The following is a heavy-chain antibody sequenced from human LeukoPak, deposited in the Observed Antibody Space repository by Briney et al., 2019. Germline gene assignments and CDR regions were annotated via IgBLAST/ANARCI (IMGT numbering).Heavy chain of an antibody. CDR2: INHSGST. CDR3: ARRGYCSSTSCPGAYYYYGMDV. CDR1: GGSFSGYY. J-gene: IGHJ6*02. Sequence: PSETLSLTCAVCGGSFSGYYWSWIRQPPGKGLEWIGEINHSGSTNYNPSLTSRVTISVDTSKNQFSLKLSSVTAADTAVYYCARRGYCSSTSCPGAYYYYGMDVWGQGTTVTVSS. V-gene: IGHV4-34*01. D-gene: IGHD2-2*01.